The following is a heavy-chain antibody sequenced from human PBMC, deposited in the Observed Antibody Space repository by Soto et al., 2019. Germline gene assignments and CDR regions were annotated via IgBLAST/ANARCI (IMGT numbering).Heavy chain of an antibody. V-gene: IGHV4-4*02. CDR2: IYHSGST. CDR3: ARHHYYYDSSGYYYRGAAGSSYNWFDP. Sequence: SETLSLTCAVSGGSISSSNWWSWVRQPPGKGLEWIGEIYHSGSTNYNPSLKSRVTISVDTSKNHFSLKLSSVTAADTAVYYCARHHYYYDSSGYYYRGAAGSSYNWFDPWGQGTLVTVS. CDR1: GGSISSSNW. J-gene: IGHJ5*02. D-gene: IGHD3-22*01.